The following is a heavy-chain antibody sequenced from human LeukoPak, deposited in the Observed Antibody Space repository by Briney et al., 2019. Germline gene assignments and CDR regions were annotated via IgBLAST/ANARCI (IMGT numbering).Heavy chain of an antibody. V-gene: IGHV4-59*01. CDR2: IYYSGST. Sequence: PSETLSLTCTVSGGSISSYYWSWIRQPPGNGLERMGYIYYSGSTNYNPSLKSRVTISVDTSKNQFSLKLSSVTAADTAVYYCARSVSYSSSWYAGRYYYYYYYMDVWGKGTTVTVSS. D-gene: IGHD6-13*01. CDR1: GGSISSYY. J-gene: IGHJ6*03. CDR3: ARSVSYSSSWYAGRYYYYYYYMDV.